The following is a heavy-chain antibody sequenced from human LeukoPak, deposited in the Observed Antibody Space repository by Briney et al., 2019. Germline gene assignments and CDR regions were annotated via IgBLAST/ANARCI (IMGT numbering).Heavy chain of an antibody. V-gene: IGHV1-24*01. CDR2: FDPEDGET. D-gene: IGHD6-13*01. J-gene: IGHJ3*02. CDR1: GYTLTELS. CDR3: ATRQSSSRGPFHDAFDI. Sequence: ASVKVSCKVSGYTLTELSMHWVRQAPGKGLEWMGGFDPEDGETIYAQKFQGRVTMTEDTSTDTAYMELSSLRSEDTAVYYCATRQSSSRGPFHDAFDIWGQGTMVTVSS.